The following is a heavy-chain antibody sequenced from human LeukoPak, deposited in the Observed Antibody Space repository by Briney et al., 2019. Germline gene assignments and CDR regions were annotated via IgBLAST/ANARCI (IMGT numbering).Heavy chain of an antibody. CDR1: GGTFSSYA. CDR2: IIPIFGTA. D-gene: IGHD3-22*01. V-gene: IGHV1-69*13. J-gene: IGHJ4*02. CDR3: ARDSTYYYDSSGYSVDY. Sequence: SVKVSCKASGGTFSSYAISWVRQAPGQGLEWMGGIIPIFGTANYAQKFQGRVTVTADESTGTAYMELSSLRSEDTAVYYCARDSTYYYDSSGYSVDYWGQGTLVTVSS.